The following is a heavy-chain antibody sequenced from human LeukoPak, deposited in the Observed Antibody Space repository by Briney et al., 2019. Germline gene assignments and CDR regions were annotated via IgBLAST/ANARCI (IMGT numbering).Heavy chain of an antibody. CDR2: IYTSGNTDYNP. CDR1: GDSISNYY. J-gene: IGHJ4*02. CDR3: ARGPPPDSDY. V-gene: IGHV4-4*07. Sequence: SETLSLTCTVSGDSISNYYWSWIRQPAGKGLEWIGRIYTSGNTDYNPDYNPSLKSRVTMSVDTSKNQFSLKVNSVTAADTAVYYCARGPPPDSDYWGLGTLVTVSS.